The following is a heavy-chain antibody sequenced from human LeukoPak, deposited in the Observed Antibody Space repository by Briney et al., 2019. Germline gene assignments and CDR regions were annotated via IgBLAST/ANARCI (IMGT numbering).Heavy chain of an antibody. V-gene: IGHV3-23*01. CDR3: AKDLWSVAVSALDH. Sequence: GGSLRLSCAAAGFPFSSYAMSWVRQAPGKGLEWVSAISGSGDNTFYADSVRGRFTISSDNSKNTLLLQMNSLRGEDTALYFCAKDLWSVAVSALDHWGQGTRVTVSS. CDR2: ISGSGDNT. J-gene: IGHJ4*02. CDR1: GFPFSSYA. D-gene: IGHD3-3*01.